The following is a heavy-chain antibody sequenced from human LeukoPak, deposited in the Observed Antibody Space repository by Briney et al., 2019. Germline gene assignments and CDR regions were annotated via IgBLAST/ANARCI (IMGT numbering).Heavy chain of an antibody. CDR2: IKQDGSEK. CDR3: TSRSGADILTGYYG. D-gene: IGHD3-9*01. Sequence: PGGSLRLSGAASGFAFSRYWMSWVPQAPGKGLGGVANIKQDGSEKNYVDSVKGRFTISRDNAKNSLFLRMNTLRAEDTAVYYCTSRSGADILTGYYGWGQGPLVNVSS. J-gene: IGHJ4*02. CDR1: GFAFSRYW. V-gene: IGHV3-7*01.